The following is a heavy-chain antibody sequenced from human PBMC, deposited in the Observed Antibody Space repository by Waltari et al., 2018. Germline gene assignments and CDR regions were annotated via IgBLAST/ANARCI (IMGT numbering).Heavy chain of an antibody. CDR2: INHSGST. CDR3: ARASGFGGRGYYYGMDV. D-gene: IGHD5-12*01. Sequence: QVQLQQWGAGLLKPSETLSLTCSVYGGSFRGYYWSWIRPPPGKGLEWIGEINHSGSTNYNPSLKSRVTISVDTSKNQFSLKLSSVTAADTAVYYCARASGFGGRGYYYGMDVWGQGTTVTVSS. V-gene: IGHV4-34*01. J-gene: IGHJ6*02. CDR1: GGSFRGYY.